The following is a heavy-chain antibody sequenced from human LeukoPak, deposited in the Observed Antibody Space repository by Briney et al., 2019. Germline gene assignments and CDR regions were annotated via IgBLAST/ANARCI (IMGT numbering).Heavy chain of an antibody. D-gene: IGHD2-2*01. CDR3: AKDRSCSGSSYNVGS. CDR1: GFTFSSYA. V-gene: IGHV3-23*01. Sequence: PGGSLRLSCAASGFTFSSYAMSWVRQAPGKGLEWVPAISGSGGSTYYADSVKGRFTISRDNSKNTLFLQMNSLRAEDTAVYYCAKDRSCSGSSYNVGSWGQGTMVTVSS. J-gene: IGHJ3*01. CDR2: ISGSGGST.